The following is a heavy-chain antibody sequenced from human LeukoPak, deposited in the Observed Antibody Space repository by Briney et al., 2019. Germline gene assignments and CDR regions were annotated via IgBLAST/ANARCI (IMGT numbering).Heavy chain of an antibody. J-gene: IGHJ4*02. CDR1: GLTFSSYS. D-gene: IGHD1-1*01. CDR2: IKQDGSEK. V-gene: IGHV3-7*01. CDR3: ARDRREYNWYDDRFDY. Sequence: GGSLRLSCAASGLTFSSYSMNWVRQAPGKGLEWVANIKQDGSEKYYVDSVKGRFTISRDNAKNSLYLQMNSLRAEDTAVYYCARDRREYNWYDDRFDYWGQGALVTVSS.